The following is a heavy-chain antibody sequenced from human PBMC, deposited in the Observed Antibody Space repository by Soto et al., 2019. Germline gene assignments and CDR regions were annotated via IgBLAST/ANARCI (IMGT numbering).Heavy chain of an antibody. CDR2: ISYSGST. V-gene: IGHV4-61*01. D-gene: IGHD6-19*01. J-gene: IGHJ6*02. CDR1: GGSVSSGSYY. Sequence: QVQLQESGPGLVKPSETLSLTCTVSGGSVSSGSYYWTWIRQPPGKGLEWIGYISYSGSTYYNPALKSRVTISEDPSKNQFSLKLTILIAADTAVYYCARELVAEAGGHYYYYGLDVWGQGTTVTVSS. CDR3: ARELVAEAGGHYYYYGLDV.